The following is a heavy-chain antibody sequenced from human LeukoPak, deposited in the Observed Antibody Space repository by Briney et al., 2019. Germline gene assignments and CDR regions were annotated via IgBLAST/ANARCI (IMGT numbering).Heavy chain of an antibody. CDR3: ARTPTSSYDLLTAYRGAYYYMDV. V-gene: IGHV4-34*01. CDR1: GGSFSNNY. Sequence: SETLSLTCAVYGGSFSNNYWSWIRQPPGKGLEWIGEINQSGSTNYNPSLKSRVTISLDTSKNQFSLKMTSVTAADTAVYYCARTPTSSYDLLTAYRGAYYYMDVWGKGTTVTVSS. J-gene: IGHJ6*03. D-gene: IGHD3-9*01. CDR2: INQSGST.